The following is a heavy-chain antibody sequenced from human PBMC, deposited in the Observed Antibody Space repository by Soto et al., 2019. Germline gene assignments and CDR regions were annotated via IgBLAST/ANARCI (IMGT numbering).Heavy chain of an antibody. CDR3: ARDRKASWIFGVVTDYYYYGMDV. CDR2: ISSSSSYI. J-gene: IGHJ6*02. Sequence: GGSLRLSCADSGFTFSSYSMNWVRQAPGKGLEWVSSISSSSSYIYYADSVKGRFTISRDNAKNSLYLQMNSLRAEDTAVHYCARDRKASWIFGVVTDYYYYGMDVWGQGTTATVSS. CDR1: GFTFSSYS. D-gene: IGHD3-3*01. V-gene: IGHV3-21*01.